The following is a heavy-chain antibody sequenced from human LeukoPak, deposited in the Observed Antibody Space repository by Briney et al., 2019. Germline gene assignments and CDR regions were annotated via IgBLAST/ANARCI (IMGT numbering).Heavy chain of an antibody. CDR2: ISGSGGST. Sequence: GGSLRLSCAASGFTFSSYAMSWVRQAPGKGLEWVSAISGSGGSTYYADSVKGRFTISRDNSKNTLYLQMNSLRAEDTAVYYCANDEDIVVVPAAILGGFFDYWGQGTLVTVSS. J-gene: IGHJ4*02. D-gene: IGHD2-2*02. V-gene: IGHV3-23*01. CDR3: ANDEDIVVVPAAILGGFFDY. CDR1: GFTFSSYA.